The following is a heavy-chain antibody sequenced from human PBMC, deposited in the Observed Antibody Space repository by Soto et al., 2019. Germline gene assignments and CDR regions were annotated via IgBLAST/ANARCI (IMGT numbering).Heavy chain of an antibody. CDR1: GFTFSSYA. J-gene: IGHJ4*02. D-gene: IGHD3-3*01. V-gene: IGHV3-23*01. CDR3: AKGGSGYYLDY. Sequence: EVQLLESGGGLVQPGGSLRLSCAASGFTFSSYAMSWVRQAPGKGLEWVSAISGSGANIYYADSVKGRFTISRDNSKNTLYLQMNSLRVEDTAVYYCAKGGSGYYLDYWGQGTLVTVSS. CDR2: ISGSGANI.